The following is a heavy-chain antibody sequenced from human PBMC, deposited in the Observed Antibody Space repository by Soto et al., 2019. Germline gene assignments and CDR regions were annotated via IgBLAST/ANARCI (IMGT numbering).Heavy chain of an antibody. CDR1: GFTFTNYF. Sequence: GGSLRLSCAASGFTFTNYFMHWVRQVPGKGLVWVSRISSDGSSTSYADSVKGRFTISRDNAKNTLYLQMNSLRAEDTAVYYCTRYHYDSSGYYYLDYWGQGALVTVSS. CDR3: TRYHYDSSGYYYLDY. V-gene: IGHV3-74*01. CDR2: ISSDGSST. D-gene: IGHD3-22*01. J-gene: IGHJ4*02.